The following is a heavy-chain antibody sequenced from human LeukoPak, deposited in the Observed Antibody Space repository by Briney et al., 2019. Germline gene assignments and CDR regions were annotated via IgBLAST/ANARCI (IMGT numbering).Heavy chain of an antibody. CDR3: AKDLGELIPFDI. V-gene: IGHV3-30*02. J-gene: IGHJ3*02. Sequence: PGGPLRLSCAASGFTFSSYGMHWVRQAPGKGLEWVAFIRYDGSNKYYADSVRGRFTISRDNSKNTLYLQMNSLRAEDTAVYYCAKDLGELIPFDIWGQGTMVTVSS. D-gene: IGHD3-10*01. CDR1: GFTFSSYG. CDR2: IRYDGSNK.